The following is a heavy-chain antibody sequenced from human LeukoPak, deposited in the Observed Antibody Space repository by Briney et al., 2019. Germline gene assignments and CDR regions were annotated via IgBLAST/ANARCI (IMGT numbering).Heavy chain of an antibody. D-gene: IGHD6-19*01. CDR2: IYPGDSDT. J-gene: IGHJ6*02. CDR1: GYSFTSYW. V-gene: IGHV5-51*01. CDR3: ARLVGAVAGTRPYYYYGMDV. Sequence: GESLKISCKGSGYSFTSYWIGWVRQMPGKGVEWMGIIYPGDSDTRYSPSFQGQVTISADKSISTAYLQWSSLKAPDTAMYYCARLVGAVAGTRPYYYYGMDVWGQGTTVTVSS.